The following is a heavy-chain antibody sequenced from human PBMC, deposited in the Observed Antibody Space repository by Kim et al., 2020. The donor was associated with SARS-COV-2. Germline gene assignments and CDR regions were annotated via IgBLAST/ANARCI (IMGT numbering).Heavy chain of an antibody. CDR3: ARERDSSSWYGPFDY. V-gene: IGHV3-33*05. J-gene: IGHJ4*01. CDR1: GFTFSSYG. D-gene: IGHD6-13*01. CDR2: ISYDGSNK. Sequence: GGSLRLSCAASGFTFSSYGMHWVRQAPGKGLEWVAVISYDGSNKYYADSVKGRFTISRDNSKNTLYLQMNSLRAEDTAVYYCARERDSSSWYGPFDYWG.